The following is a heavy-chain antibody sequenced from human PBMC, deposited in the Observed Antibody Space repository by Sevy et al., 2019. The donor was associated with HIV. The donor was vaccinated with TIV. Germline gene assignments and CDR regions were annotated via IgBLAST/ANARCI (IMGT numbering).Heavy chain of an antibody. CDR3: AKESGSYYDFWSGHDTFDM. J-gene: IGHJ3*02. CDR2: ISYAGSSK. Sequence: GGSLRLSCAASGFNFSSYGMHWVRQAPGKGLEWVAIISYAGSSKYYADSGKGRLTISRENSKNTLYLQINSLRTEDTAVYYCAKESGSYYDFWSGHDTFDMWGQGTVVTVSS. D-gene: IGHD3-3*01. V-gene: IGHV3-30*18. CDR1: GFNFSSYG.